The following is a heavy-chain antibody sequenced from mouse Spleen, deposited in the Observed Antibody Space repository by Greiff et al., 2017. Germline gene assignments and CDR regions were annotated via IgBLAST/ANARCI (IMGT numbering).Heavy chain of an antibody. CDR3: ASLYDGYYSWFAY. V-gene: IGHV5-9*04. D-gene: IGHD2-3*01. CDR1: GFTFSSYA. Sequence: EVKVEESGGGLVKLGGSLKLSCAASGFTFSSYAMSWVRQTPEKRLEWVATISSGGGNTYYPDSVKGRFTISRDNAKNTLYLQMSSLKSEDTAMYYCASLYDGYYSWFAYWGQGTLVTVSA. CDR2: ISSGGGNT. J-gene: IGHJ3*01.